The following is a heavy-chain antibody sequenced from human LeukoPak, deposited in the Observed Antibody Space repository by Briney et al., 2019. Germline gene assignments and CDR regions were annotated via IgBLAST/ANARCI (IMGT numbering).Heavy chain of an antibody. J-gene: IGHJ5*02. CDR2: ISGSGGST. V-gene: IGHV3-23*01. Sequence: TGGSLRLSCAASGFTFSSYAMSWVRQAPGKGLEWVSAISGSGGSTYYADSVKGRFTISRDNSKNTLYLQMNSLRAEDMAVYYCSHYDILTGYVFDPWGQGTLVTVSS. CDR3: SHYDILTGYVFDP. CDR1: GFTFSSYA. D-gene: IGHD3-9*01.